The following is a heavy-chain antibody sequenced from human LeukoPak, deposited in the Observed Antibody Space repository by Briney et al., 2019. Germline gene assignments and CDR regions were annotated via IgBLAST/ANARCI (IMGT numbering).Heavy chain of an antibody. CDR3: ARVLQSSGSPDY. V-gene: IGHV4-31*02. D-gene: IGHD3-22*01. Sequence: SETLSLTCTVSGGSISSGDYYWSWIRQHPGKGLEWIGYIYYSGSTYYNPSLKSRVTISVDTSKNQFSLKLSSVTAADTAVYYCARVLQSSGSPDYWGQGTLVTVSS. CDR2: IYYSGST. J-gene: IGHJ4*02. CDR1: GGSISSGDYY.